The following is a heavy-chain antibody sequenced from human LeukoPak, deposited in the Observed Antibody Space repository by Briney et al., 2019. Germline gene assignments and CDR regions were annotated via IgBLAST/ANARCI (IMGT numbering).Heavy chain of an antibody. D-gene: IGHD2-15*01. CDR3: ASAPVVVVAAILH. CDR1: GGTFSSYA. J-gene: IGHJ4*02. CDR2: IIPILGIA. Sequence: SVKVSCKASGGTFSSYAISWVRQAPGQGLEWMGRIIPILGIANYAQKFQGRVTITADKSTSTAYMELSSLRSEDTAVHYCASAPVVVVAAILHWGQGTLVTVSS. V-gene: IGHV1-69*04.